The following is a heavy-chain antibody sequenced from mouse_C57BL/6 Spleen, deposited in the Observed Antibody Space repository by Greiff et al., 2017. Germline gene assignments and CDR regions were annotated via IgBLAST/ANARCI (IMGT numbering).Heavy chain of an antibody. Sequence: EVQLVESEGGLVQPGSSMKLSCTASGFTFSDYYMAWVRQVPEKGLEWVANINYDGSSTYYLDSLKSRFIISRDNAKNILYLQMSSLKSEDTATYYCARVNWDPALDYWGQGTTLTVSS. CDR3: ARVNWDPALDY. CDR1: GFTFSDYY. J-gene: IGHJ2*01. D-gene: IGHD4-1*01. V-gene: IGHV5-16*01. CDR2: INYDGSST.